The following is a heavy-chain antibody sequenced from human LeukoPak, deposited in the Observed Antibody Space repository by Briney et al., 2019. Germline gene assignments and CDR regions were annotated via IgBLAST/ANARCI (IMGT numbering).Heavy chain of an antibody. CDR2: IYYSGST. CDR1: GGSISSYY. CDR3: ARVAYGSGSQREFLH. Sequence: SETLSLTCTVSGGSISSYYWSWIRQPPGKGLEWIGYIYYSGSTNYNPSLKSRVTISVDTSKNQFSLKLSSVTAADTAVYYCARVAYGSGSQREFLHWGQGTLVTVSS. V-gene: IGHV4-59*01. J-gene: IGHJ1*01. D-gene: IGHD3-10*01.